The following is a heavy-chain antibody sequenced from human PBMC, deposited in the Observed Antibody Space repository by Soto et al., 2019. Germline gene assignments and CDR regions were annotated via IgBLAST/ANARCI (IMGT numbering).Heavy chain of an antibody. CDR3: NTGSKYSGSPETFDI. V-gene: IGHV3-15*01. CDR1: GFTFSNAW. Sequence: PGGSLRLSCAASGFTFSNAWMSWVRQAPGKGLEWVGRIKSKTDGGTTDYAAPVKGRFTISRDDSKNTLYLQMNSLKTEDTAVYYCNTGSKYSGSPETFDIWGQGTMVTVSS. J-gene: IGHJ3*02. CDR2: IKSKTDGGTT. D-gene: IGHD1-26*01.